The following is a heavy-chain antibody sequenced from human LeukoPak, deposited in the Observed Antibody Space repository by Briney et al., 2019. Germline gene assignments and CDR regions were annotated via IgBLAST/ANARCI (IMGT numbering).Heavy chain of an antibody. CDR3: ARSDSSAFPNFDY. J-gene: IGHJ4*02. D-gene: IGHD3-22*01. Sequence: GGSLRLSCAVSGFTFSSYGMHWVRQAPGKGLEWVAVISYDGSNKYYADSVKGRFTISRDNSKNTLYLQMNSLRSEDTAVYYCARSDSSAFPNFDYWGQGTLVTVSS. V-gene: IGHV3-30*03. CDR2: ISYDGSNK. CDR1: GFTFSSYG.